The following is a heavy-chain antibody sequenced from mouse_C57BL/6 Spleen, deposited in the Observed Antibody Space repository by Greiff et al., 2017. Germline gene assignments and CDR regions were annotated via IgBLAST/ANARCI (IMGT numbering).Heavy chain of an antibody. Sequence: QVQLQQPGAELVMPGASVKLSCKASGYTFTSYWMPWVKQRPGQGLEWIGEIYPSDSYTNYNQKFKGKSTLTVDKSSSTAYMQLSSLTSEDSAVYYCARLDYWGKGTTLTVSS. CDR1: GYTFTSYW. CDR2: IYPSDSYT. CDR3: ARLDY. J-gene: IGHJ2*01. V-gene: IGHV1-69*01.